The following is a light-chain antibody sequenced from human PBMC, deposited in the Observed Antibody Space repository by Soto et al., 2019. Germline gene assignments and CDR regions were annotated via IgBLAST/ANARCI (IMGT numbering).Light chain of an antibody. J-gene: IGKJ5*01. V-gene: IGKV3D-20*02. CDR1: QSVSSSY. Sequence: EIVLTQSPGTLSLSPVERATLSGMASQSVSSSYLAWYQQKPGQAPRLLIYGASSRATGIPARFSGSGSGTDFTLTISSLEPEDFAVYYCQQRSNWPPITFGQGTRLENK. CDR2: GAS. CDR3: QQRSNWPPIT.